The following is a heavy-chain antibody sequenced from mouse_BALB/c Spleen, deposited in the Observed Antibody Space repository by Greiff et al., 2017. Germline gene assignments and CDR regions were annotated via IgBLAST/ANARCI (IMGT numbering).Heavy chain of an antibody. CDR1: GFSLTSYG. V-gene: IGHV2-2*02. Sequence: VQLQQSGPGLVQPSQCLSITCTVSGFSLTSYGVHWVRQSPGKGLEWLGVIWSGGSTDYYAAFISRLSISKDNSKSQVFLKMNSLQANDTAIYYCARNWGYGAMDYWGQGTSVTVSS. CDR3: ARNWGYGAMDY. J-gene: IGHJ4*01. D-gene: IGHD2-14*01. CDR2: IWSGGST.